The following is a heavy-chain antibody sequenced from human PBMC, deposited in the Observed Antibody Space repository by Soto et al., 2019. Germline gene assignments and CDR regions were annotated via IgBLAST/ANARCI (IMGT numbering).Heavy chain of an antibody. CDR1: GFTFSSYA. D-gene: IGHD2-15*01. J-gene: IGHJ4*02. CDR2: ISGSGGST. Sequence: GGSLRLSCAASGFTFSSYAMSWVRQAPGKGLEWVSAISGSGGSTYYADSVKGRFTISRDNSKNTLYLQMNSLRAEDTAVYYCAPGGYCSGGSCFFSMDYWGQGTLVTVSS. CDR3: APGGYCSGGSCFFSMDY. V-gene: IGHV3-23*01.